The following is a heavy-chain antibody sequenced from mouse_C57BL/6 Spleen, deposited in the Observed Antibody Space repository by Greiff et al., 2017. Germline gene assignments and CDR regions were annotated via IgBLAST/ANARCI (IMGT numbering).Heavy chain of an antibody. J-gene: IGHJ2*01. Sequence: QVQLQQSGAELAKPGASVKLSCKASGYTFTSYWMHWVKQRPGQGLEWIGYINPSSGYTKYNQKFKDKATLTADKSSSTAYMQLSSLTYEDSADYYCGRSANWVDFDYWGQGTTLTVSA. CDR1: GYTFTSYW. CDR2: INPSSGYT. CDR3: GRSANWVDFDY. D-gene: IGHD4-1*01. V-gene: IGHV1-7*01.